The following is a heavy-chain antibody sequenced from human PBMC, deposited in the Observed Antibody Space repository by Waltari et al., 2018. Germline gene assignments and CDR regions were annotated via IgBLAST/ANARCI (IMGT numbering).Heavy chain of an antibody. J-gene: IGHJ4*02. Sequence: QVQLVQSGAEVKKPGSSVKVSCKASGATFTSYGINWVRQAPGQGLEGMGRITTASTALIYAQRFQGRVTITADESTTTAYIEVSSLRSEDTAMYYCARDMRGAYLFPAPFDFWGQGTLVIVSS. CDR1: GATFTSYG. CDR3: ARDMRGAYLFPAPFDF. D-gene: IGHD3-16*01. CDR2: ITTASTAL. V-gene: IGHV1-69*18.